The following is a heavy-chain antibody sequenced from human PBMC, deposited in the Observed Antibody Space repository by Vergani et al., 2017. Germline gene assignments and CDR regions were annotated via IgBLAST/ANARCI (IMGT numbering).Heavy chain of an antibody. CDR1: AYSISSGFF. J-gene: IGHJ4*02. Sequence: QVQLQESGPGLVRPSETLSLTCTVSAYSISSGFFWGWIRQRPGKGLEWIGSMDYNGLAYYSPSLKSRVTISVDTPNNHFSLKLSSVTAADTAVYYCVRDKTYYDTLIGYAGYYFDSWGQGALVTVS. CDR2: MDYNGLA. D-gene: IGHD3-9*01. CDR3: VRDKTYYDTLIGYAGYYFDS. V-gene: IGHV4-38-2*02.